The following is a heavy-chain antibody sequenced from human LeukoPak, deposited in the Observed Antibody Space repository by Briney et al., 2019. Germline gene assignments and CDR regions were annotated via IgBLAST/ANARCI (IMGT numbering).Heavy chain of an antibody. CDR3: ARDPGRGVPFDY. CDR1: GFTFTAYY. J-gene: IGHJ4*02. Sequence: ASVKVSCKASGFTFTAYYMHWVRQAPGQGLEWMGRINPNSGGTNYAQKFQGRVTMTRDTSISTAYMELSRLRSDDTAVYYCARDPGRGVPFDYWGQGTLVTVSS. D-gene: IGHD3-10*01. V-gene: IGHV1-2*06. CDR2: INPNSGGT.